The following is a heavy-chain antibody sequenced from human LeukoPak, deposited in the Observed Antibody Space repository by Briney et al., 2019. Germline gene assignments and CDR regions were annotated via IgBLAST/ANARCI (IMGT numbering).Heavy chain of an antibody. CDR2: ISSSSSYI. Sequence: PGGSLRLSCAASGFTFSSYSMNWVRQAPGKGLEWVSSISSSSSYIYYSDSVKGRFTISRDNAENSLYLQMNSLRAEDTAVNYCARDLRPKTVVAAYDAFDIWGQGTMVTVSS. CDR3: ARDLRPKTVVAAYDAFDI. CDR1: GFTFSSYS. V-gene: IGHV3-21*01. D-gene: IGHD2-15*01. J-gene: IGHJ3*02.